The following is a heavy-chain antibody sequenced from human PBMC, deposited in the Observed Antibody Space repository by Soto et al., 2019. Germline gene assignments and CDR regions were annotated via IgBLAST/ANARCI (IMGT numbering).Heavy chain of an antibody. V-gene: IGHV3-30*18. J-gene: IGHJ6*02. CDR3: VKDGSSGWPYYYGLDV. CDR2: MSYDGSNK. CDR1: GFTFDSYS. Sequence: PXGCLRLSGAAAGFTFDSYSMHWVRQAPGKGLEWVAVMSYDGSNKYYADSVKGRFTIARDNSKNTLYLQMSSLRAEDTAVYYCVKDGSSGWPYYYGLDVWGQGTSVTVSS. D-gene: IGHD6-19*01.